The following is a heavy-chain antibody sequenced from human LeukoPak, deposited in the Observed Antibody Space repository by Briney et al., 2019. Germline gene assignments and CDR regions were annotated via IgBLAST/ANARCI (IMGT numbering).Heavy chain of an antibody. V-gene: IGHV3-30*03. CDR2: ISYDGSNK. CDR3: ARAPSYCISTSCYGHFDY. Sequence: GGSLRLSCAASGFTFSSYGMHWVRQAPGKGREWVAVISYDGSNKYYADSVKGRFTISRDNSKNTLYLQMNSLRAEDTAVYYCARAPSYCISTSCYGHFDYWDQGTLVTVSS. D-gene: IGHD2-2*01. J-gene: IGHJ4*02. CDR1: GFTFSSYG.